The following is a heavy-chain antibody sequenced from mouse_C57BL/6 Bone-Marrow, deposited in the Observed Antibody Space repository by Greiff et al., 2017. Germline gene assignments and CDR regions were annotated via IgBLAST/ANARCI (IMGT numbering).Heavy chain of an antibody. CDR1: GYTFTSYW. D-gene: IGHD1-1*01. CDR3: ARGHYGRSLRGSMDY. V-gene: IGHV1-64*01. CDR2: IHPNSGST. J-gene: IGHJ4*01. Sequence: QVQLQQSGAELVKPGASVTLSCKASGYTFTSYWMNWVKQRPGQGLEWIGMIHPNSGSTNSNEKFKSKATLTVDKSSSTAYMKHSSLTSEDSAVYYCARGHYGRSLRGSMDYWGQGTSVTVSS.